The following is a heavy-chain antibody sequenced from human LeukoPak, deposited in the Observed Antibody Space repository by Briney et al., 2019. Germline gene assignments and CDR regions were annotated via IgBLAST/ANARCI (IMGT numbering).Heavy chain of an antibody. Sequence: PGGSLRLSCAASGFTFNSYAMSWVRQAPGKGLEWVSAISPGGSDTYYADSVRGRFTISRDNSKNTLYLQMSSLRAADSAVYYCAKRGGYETMAAFDYWGQGTLVTVSS. CDR1: GFTFNSYA. J-gene: IGHJ4*02. D-gene: IGHD3-16*01. CDR2: ISPGGSDT. CDR3: AKRGGYETMAAFDY. V-gene: IGHV3-23*01.